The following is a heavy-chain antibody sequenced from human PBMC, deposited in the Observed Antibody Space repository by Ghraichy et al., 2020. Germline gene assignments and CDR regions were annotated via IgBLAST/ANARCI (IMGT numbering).Heavy chain of an antibody. CDR2: IYYSGST. CDR1: GGSISSTYYY. D-gene: IGHD3-22*01. J-gene: IGHJ5*02. CDR3: ARHRGYDSSGFYSRENNWFDP. V-gene: IGHV4-39*01. Sequence: SLTCTVSGGSISSTYYYWGWIRQPPGRGLEWIASIYYSGSTYYNPSLKSRVTISVDTSNNQFSLKVNSVTAADTAVYYCARHRGYDSSGFYSRENNWFDPWGQGTLVTVSS.